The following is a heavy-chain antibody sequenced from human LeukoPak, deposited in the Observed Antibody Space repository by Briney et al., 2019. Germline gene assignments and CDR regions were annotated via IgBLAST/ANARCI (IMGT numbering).Heavy chain of an antibody. CDR1: GFTFSSYA. CDR3: AKVLEAYDAVVAAMGGFDY. Sequence: GGSLRLSCAASGFTFSSYAMSWVRQAPGKGLEWVSAISGSGGSTYYADSVKGRFTISRDNSKNTLYLQMNSLRAEDTAVYYCAKVLEAYDAVVAAMGGFDYWGQGTLVTVSS. J-gene: IGHJ4*02. V-gene: IGHV3-23*01. CDR2: ISGSGGST. D-gene: IGHD2-15*01.